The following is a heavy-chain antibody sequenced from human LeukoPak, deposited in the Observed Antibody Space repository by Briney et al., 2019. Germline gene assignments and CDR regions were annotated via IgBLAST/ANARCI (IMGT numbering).Heavy chain of an antibody. Sequence: PGGSLRLSCAASGFTFSSYAMSWVRQAPGKGLEWVSAIGGSGGSTYYADSVKGRFTISRDNSKNTLYLQMNSLRAEDTAVYYCAKDHGYYGSGSYYDYWGQGTLVTVSS. CDR3: AKDHGYYGSGSYYDY. CDR2: IGGSGGST. D-gene: IGHD3-10*01. V-gene: IGHV3-23*01. CDR1: GFTFSSYA. J-gene: IGHJ4*02.